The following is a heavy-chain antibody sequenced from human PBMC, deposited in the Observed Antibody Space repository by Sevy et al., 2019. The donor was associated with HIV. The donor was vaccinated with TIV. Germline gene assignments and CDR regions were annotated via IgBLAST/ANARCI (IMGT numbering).Heavy chain of an antibody. J-gene: IGHJ4*02. CDR1: GFIFSDYT. V-gene: IGHV3-30*04. CDR3: ARSQSSSWHYFDY. CDR2: ISYDGSFT. D-gene: IGHD6-13*01. Sequence: GGSLRLSCAASGFIFSDYTLHWVRQAPGTGLEWVAVISYDGSFTYYADSVEGRFTISRDNSKNTLFLQMNSLRHEDTVVYYCARSQSSSWHYFDYWGQGTLVTVSS.